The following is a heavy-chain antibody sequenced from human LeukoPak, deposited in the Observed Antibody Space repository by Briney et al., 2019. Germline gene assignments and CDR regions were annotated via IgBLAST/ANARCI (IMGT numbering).Heavy chain of an antibody. Sequence: LETLSLTCTVFGGSISGYYWSWLRQPPGKGLEWIAYTYYSGGDTDYNPSLNSRVAISVDTSTNQVSLKLRSVTAADTAVYYCARGHYGFDPWGQGILVTVSS. J-gene: IGHJ5*02. D-gene: IGHD3-16*01. CDR3: ARGHYGFDP. CDR2: TYYSGGDT. V-gene: IGHV4-59*08. CDR1: GGSISGYY.